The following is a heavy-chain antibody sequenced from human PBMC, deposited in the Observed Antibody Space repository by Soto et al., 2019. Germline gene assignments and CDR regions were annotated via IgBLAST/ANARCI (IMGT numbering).Heavy chain of an antibody. CDR3: ARGNDCSGGSCYSLYYYYGMDV. CDR2: MNPNSGNT. V-gene: IGHV1-8*01. J-gene: IGHJ6*02. Sequence: QVQLVQSGAEVKKPGASVKVSCKASGYTFTSYDINWVRQATGQGLEWMGWMNPNSGNTGYAQKFQGRVTMTRNTSISTAYMELSSLRSEDTAVYYGARGNDCSGGSCYSLYYYYGMDVWGQGTTVTVSS. CDR1: GYTFTSYD. D-gene: IGHD2-15*01.